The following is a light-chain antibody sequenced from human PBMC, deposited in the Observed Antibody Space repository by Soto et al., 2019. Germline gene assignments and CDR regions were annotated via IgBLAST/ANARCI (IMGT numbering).Light chain of an antibody. J-gene: IGKJ1*01. CDR2: GAS. Sequence: EIVMTQSPATLSMSPGERATLSCRASQSVSSNLAWYQQKPGQAPRLLIYGASTRAGGIPARFSGSGSGTDFTLTISDVQPEDFALYYCHQRQSWPRTLGQGTKVDIK. CDR3: HQRQSWPRT. V-gene: IGKV3-15*01. CDR1: QSVSSN.